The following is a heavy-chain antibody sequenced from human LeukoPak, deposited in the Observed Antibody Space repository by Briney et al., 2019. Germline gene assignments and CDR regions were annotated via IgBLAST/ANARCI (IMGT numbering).Heavy chain of an antibody. CDR3: ARCHWSGNYPLDY. Sequence: SETLSLTCTVSGVSISSSSYYWGWVRQPPGKGLEWIGSMYYRGNTNSNPSLKSRVTIFVDTSKNQFSLKLSSVTAADTAVYYCARCHWSGNYPLDYWGQGTLVTVSS. CDR2: MYYRGNT. D-gene: IGHD3-3*01. V-gene: IGHV4-39*01. J-gene: IGHJ4*02. CDR1: GVSISSSSYY.